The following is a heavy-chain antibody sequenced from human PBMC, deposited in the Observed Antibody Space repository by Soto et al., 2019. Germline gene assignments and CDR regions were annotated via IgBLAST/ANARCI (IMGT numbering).Heavy chain of an antibody. J-gene: IGHJ5*02. D-gene: IGHD3-3*02. CDR3: ARHSLALRKNNWFDP. Sequence: SETLSLTCPVSGDSIISSDFYWGWVRQPPGKGLEWIGSIFYLGSSYYNPSLKSRVTMSVDTSKNQFSLRLRSVTAADTALYFCARHSLALRKNNWFDPWGQGSMVTVSS. V-gene: IGHV4-39*01. CDR2: IFYLGSS. CDR1: GDSIISSDFY.